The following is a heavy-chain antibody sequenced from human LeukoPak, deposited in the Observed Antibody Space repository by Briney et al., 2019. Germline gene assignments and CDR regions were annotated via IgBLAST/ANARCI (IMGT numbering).Heavy chain of an antibody. CDR2: INPNSCGT. CDR3: ARSRRDGYNYPRVGINLTIDY. CDR1: GYTFTCYY. Sequence: SVHVSCKACGYTFTCYYMHWVRQAPAQALEWMGGINPNSCGTNYAQKFQGRVTMTRDTSISTTYMELSRLRSDDTAVYYCARSRRDGYNYPRVGINLTIDYWGQGTLVTVSS. V-gene: IGHV1-2*02. J-gene: IGHJ4*02. D-gene: IGHD5-24*01.